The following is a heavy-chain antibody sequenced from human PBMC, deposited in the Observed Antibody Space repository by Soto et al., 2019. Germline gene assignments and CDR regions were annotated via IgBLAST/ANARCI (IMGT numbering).Heavy chain of an antibody. Sequence: QVQLVESGGGLVQPGRSLRLSCVVSGFTFSNYGMHWVRQAPGKGLEWVADIWYDGSGQRYAGSVQGRFTISRDNSKNTLYLQINSLRVEDTAVYYCAKDEVSRIYYGDALDVWGQGTTVTVSS. CDR3: AKDEVSRIYYGDALDV. J-gene: IGHJ6*02. D-gene: IGHD2-15*01. V-gene: IGHV3-33*03. CDR2: IWYDGSGQ. CDR1: GFTFSNYG.